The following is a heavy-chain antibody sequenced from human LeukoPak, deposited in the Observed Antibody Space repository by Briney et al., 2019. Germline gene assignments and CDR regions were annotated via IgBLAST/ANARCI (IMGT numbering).Heavy chain of an antibody. Sequence: GGSLRLSCAPSGFTFSSYSMNWVRQAPGEGLEWVSSISSSSSYIYYTDSVKGRFTISRETAKNSLYMQINSQRASGTAIYYCARDVSDHIVVVTALDYWGQGTVVTVSS. D-gene: IGHD2-21*02. V-gene: IGHV3-21*01. CDR3: ARDVSDHIVVVTALDY. CDR1: GFTFSSYS. CDR2: ISSSSSYI. J-gene: IGHJ4*02.